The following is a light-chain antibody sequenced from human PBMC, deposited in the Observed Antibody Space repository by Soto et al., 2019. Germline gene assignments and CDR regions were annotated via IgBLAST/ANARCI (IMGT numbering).Light chain of an antibody. CDR3: QQYDKWPLT. Sequence: EIVLTQSPGTLSVSLGERVTLSCRASQSISNTHLAWYQQKPGQAPRLLIHGTSNRATGIPARFSGSGSGTDFTLTISSLQSEDFAVYICQQYDKWPLTFGGGTKVDIK. CDR2: GTS. V-gene: IGKV3D-15*01. CDR1: QSISNTH. J-gene: IGKJ4*01.